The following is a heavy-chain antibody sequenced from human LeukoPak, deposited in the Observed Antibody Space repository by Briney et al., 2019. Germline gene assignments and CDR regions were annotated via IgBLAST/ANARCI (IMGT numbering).Heavy chain of an antibody. J-gene: IGHJ4*02. CDR2: IKHNGDEL. V-gene: IGHV3-7*01. CDR1: GFTFSSYW. CDR3: ARELRTFDS. D-gene: IGHD3-16*01. Sequence: GGSLRLSCAASGFTFSSYWMAWVRQAPGKGLEWVANIKHNGDELNYVDSVEDRFTISRDNAKNSLYLHMTSLRAEDTAVYYCARELRTFDSWGQGTLVTVSS.